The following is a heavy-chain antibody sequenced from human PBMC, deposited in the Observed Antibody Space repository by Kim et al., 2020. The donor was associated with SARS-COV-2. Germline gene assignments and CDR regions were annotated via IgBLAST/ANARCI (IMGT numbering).Heavy chain of an antibody. CDR2: IKSKTDGGTA. V-gene: IGHV3-15*01. J-gene: IGHJ4*02. D-gene: IGHD5-18*01. CDR1: RFIFSKAW. CDR3: TTGTWIQLWLADY. Sequence: GGSLRLSCTASRFIFSKAWMSWVRQAPGKGLEWVGHIKSKTDGGTADYAAPVKGRFTISRDDSENTVYLQMNSLKTEDTAIYYCTTGTWIQLWLADYWGQGTLVTVSS.